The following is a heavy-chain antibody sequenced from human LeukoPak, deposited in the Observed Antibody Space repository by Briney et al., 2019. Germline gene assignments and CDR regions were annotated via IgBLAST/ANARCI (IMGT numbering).Heavy chain of an antibody. CDR3: TTRGIVGTSLGDF. CDR2: IKSKDDGGTT. D-gene: IGHD1-26*01. J-gene: IGHJ4*02. CDR1: GFTFSNYW. Sequence: GGSLRLSCAASGFTFSNYWMTWVRQAPGKGLEWVGRIKSKDDGGTTDYAAPVKGRFTMSRDDSKNTLFLQMNNLQTEDAAVYYCTTRGIVGTSLGDFWGQGTLVTVSS. V-gene: IGHV3-15*01.